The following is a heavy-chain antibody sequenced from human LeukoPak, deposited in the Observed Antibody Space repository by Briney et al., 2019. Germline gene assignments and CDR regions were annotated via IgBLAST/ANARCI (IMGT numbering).Heavy chain of an antibody. D-gene: IGHD6-13*01. J-gene: IGHJ4*02. CDR3: AKRTSGSSWYSSDY. CDR1: GFTFSSSD. Sequence: GGSLRLSCAASGFTFSSSDMNWVRQAPGKGLEWVSTMSGDATSTYYADSVKGRFTISRDNSKDTLYLQMNSPRAEDTAVYYCAKRTSGSSWYSSDYWGQGTLVTVSS. V-gene: IGHV3-23*01. CDR2: MSGDATST.